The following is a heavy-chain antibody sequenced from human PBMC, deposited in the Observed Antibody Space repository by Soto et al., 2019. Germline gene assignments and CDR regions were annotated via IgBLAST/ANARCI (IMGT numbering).Heavy chain of an antibody. Sequence: PGGSLRLSCAASGFTFSSYEMNWVRQAPGKGLEWVSYISSSGSTIYYADSVKGRFTISRDNAKNSLYLQMNSLRAEDTAVYYCARDPMPWSGYYPPLVDYGMDVWGQGTTVTVSS. D-gene: IGHD3-3*01. CDR3: ARDPMPWSGYYPPLVDYGMDV. CDR2: ISSSGSTI. V-gene: IGHV3-48*03. CDR1: GFTFSSYE. J-gene: IGHJ6*02.